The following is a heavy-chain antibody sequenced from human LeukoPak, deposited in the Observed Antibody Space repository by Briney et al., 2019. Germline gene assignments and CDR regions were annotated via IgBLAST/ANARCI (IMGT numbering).Heavy chain of an antibody. D-gene: IGHD1-26*01. CDR2: IYSGGST. V-gene: IGHV4-4*07. CDR3: ARENTGSYREFDY. J-gene: IGHJ4*02. CDR1: GGSISSYY. Sequence: SETLSLTCTVSGGSISSYYWSWIRQPAGKGLEWIGRIYSGGSTNYNPSLKSRVTMSVDPSNNQFSLKLSSVTAADTAVFYCARENTGSYREFDYWGQGTLVTVSS.